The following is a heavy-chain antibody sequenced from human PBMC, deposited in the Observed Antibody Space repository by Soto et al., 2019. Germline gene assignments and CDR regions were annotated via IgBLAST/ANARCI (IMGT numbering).Heavy chain of an antibody. J-gene: IGHJ5*02. CDR1: GGSISSGGYY. D-gene: IGHD4-17*01. CDR3: ARALTTVTLFDP. Sequence: QVQLQESGPXXXXPSQTLSLTCTVSGGSISSGGYYWSWIRQHPGKGLEWIGYIYYSGSTHYNPSLKSRVTISGDTCKNQCSLKLSSVTAADTAVYYCARALTTVTLFDPWGQGTLVTVSS. V-gene: IGHV4-31*03. CDR2: IYYSGST.